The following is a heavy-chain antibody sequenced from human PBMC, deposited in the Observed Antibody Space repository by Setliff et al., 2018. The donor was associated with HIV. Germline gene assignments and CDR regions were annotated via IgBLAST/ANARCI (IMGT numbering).Heavy chain of an antibody. CDR1: GYTFTSYY. V-gene: IGHV1-2*06. Sequence: ASVKVSCKASGYTFTSYYVHWVRQAPGQGLEWVGRINPNSGDTNYAQKFQGRVTMTRDTAISTAYMELSSLRSDDTAVYYCARENDILSGFNIHGFDYWGQGTLVTVS. J-gene: IGHJ4*02. D-gene: IGHD3-9*01. CDR3: ARENDILSGFNIHGFDY. CDR2: INPNSGDT.